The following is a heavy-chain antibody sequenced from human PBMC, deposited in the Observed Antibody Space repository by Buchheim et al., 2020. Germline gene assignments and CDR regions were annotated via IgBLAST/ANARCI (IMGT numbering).Heavy chain of an antibody. CDR1: GYTFTSYY. D-gene: IGHD1-7*01. J-gene: IGHJ4*02. CDR2: INPSGGST. Sequence: QVQLVQSGAEVKKPGASVKVSCKASGYTFTSYYMHWVRQAPGQGLEWMRIINPSGGSTRYAQKFQGRVTMTRDTSTRTVYMELSSLRSEDTAVYYCARYPRGGWNYRGFDYWGQGTL. V-gene: IGHV1-46*01. CDR3: ARYPRGGWNYRGFDY.